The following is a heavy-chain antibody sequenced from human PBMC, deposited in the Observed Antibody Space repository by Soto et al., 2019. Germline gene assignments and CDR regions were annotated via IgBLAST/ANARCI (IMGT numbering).Heavy chain of an antibody. CDR3: AKERYSSRSPDFDY. V-gene: IGHV3-30*18. Sequence: QVQLVESGGGVVQPGRSLRLSCAASGFTFSTYGMHWVRQAPGKGLEWVAVISYDGTNKYYADSVKGRFTISRENSKNTLYLEMNSLSAEDTAVYYCAKERYSSRSPDFDYWGQGTLVTVSS. CDR1: GFTFSTYG. D-gene: IGHD6-13*01. CDR2: ISYDGTNK. J-gene: IGHJ4*02.